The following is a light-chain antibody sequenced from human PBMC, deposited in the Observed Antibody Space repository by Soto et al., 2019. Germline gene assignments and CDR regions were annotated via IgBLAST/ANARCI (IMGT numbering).Light chain of an antibody. Sequence: EIVLTQSPATLSLSPCETATLSYSASQSVISYLAWYQQKPGQAPRILIYGASTRATGIPARFSGSGSGTEFTLTISSLQSEDFAVYYCQQYNNWPPITFGQGTRLEIK. J-gene: IGKJ5*01. CDR2: GAS. CDR1: QSVISY. V-gene: IGKV3-15*01. CDR3: QQYNNWPPIT.